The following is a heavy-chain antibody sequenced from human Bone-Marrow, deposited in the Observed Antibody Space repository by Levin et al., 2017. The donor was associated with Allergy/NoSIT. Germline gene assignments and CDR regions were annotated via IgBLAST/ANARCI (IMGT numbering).Heavy chain of an antibody. V-gene: IGHV3-23*01. J-gene: IGHJ4*02. CDR3: AKGVGYFDY. CDR1: GFTFSSYA. CDR2: ISGSGGST. Sequence: GESLKISCAASGFTFSSYAMSWVRQAPGKGLEWVSAISGSGGSTYYADSVKGRFTISRDNSKNTLYLQMNSLRAEDTAVDYCAKGVGYFDYWGQGTLVTVSS.